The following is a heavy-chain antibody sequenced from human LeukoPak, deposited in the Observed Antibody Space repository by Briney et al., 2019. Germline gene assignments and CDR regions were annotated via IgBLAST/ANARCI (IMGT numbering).Heavy chain of an antibody. CDR2: ISGSGGST. Sequence: ETLSLTCTVSGGSISSYYWSWVRQAPGKGLEWVSAISGSGGSTYYADSVKGRFTISRDNSKNTLYLQMNSLRAEDTAVYYCARARYSYGQYYFDYWGQGTLVTVSS. D-gene: IGHD5-18*01. J-gene: IGHJ4*02. V-gene: IGHV3-23*01. CDR3: ARARYSYGQYYFDY. CDR1: GGSISSYY.